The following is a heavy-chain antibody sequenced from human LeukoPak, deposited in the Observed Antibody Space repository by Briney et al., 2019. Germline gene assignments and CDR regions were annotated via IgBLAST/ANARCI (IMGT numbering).Heavy chain of an antibody. CDR2: INPNSGGT. CDR3: ARDPILYTSSWYKEYYYYYYMDV. CDR1: GYTFTGYY. D-gene: IGHD6-13*01. V-gene: IGHV1-2*02. J-gene: IGHJ6*03. Sequence: ASVKVSCKASGYTFTGYYMHWVRQAPGRGLEWMGWINPNSGGTNYAQKFQGRVTMTSDTSISTAYMELSGLRSDDTAVYYCARDPILYTSSWYKEYYYYYYMDVWGKGTTVTVSS.